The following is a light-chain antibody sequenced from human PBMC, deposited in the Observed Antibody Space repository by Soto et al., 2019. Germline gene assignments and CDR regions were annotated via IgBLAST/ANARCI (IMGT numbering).Light chain of an antibody. J-gene: IGKJ1*01. V-gene: IGKV3-20*01. CDR1: QSVRSSY. CDR2: GAS. CDR3: QQYGDMWT. Sequence: EIVMTQSPGTLSLSRGERATLSCRASQSVRSSYLAWYQQQPGQAPRLLIHGASRRATGIPDRFSGSGSGTDFTLTINRLEPEDFAVYFCQQYGDMWTFGQGTKVDIK.